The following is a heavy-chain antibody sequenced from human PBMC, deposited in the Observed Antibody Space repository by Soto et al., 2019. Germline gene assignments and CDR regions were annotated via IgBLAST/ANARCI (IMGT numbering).Heavy chain of an antibody. CDR3: ARDPLWGTAMVLWYFDL. CDR1: GFTFRSYA. V-gene: IGHV3-30-3*01. J-gene: IGHJ2*01. D-gene: IGHD5-18*01. CDR2: ISYDGSNK. Sequence: QVQLVESGGGVVQPGRSLRLSCAASGFTFRSYAMHWVRQAPGKGLEWVAVISYDGSNKYYADSVKGRFTISRDNSKNTLYLKMNSLRAEDTAVYYCARDPLWGTAMVLWYFDLWGRGTLVTVSS.